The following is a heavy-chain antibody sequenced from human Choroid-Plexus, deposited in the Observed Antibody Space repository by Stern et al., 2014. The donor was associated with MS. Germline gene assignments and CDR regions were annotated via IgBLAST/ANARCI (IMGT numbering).Heavy chain of an antibody. CDR1: GYSFTTYW. CDR2: LYPSDSYT. V-gene: IGHV5-51*01. Sequence: EVELVESGAEVKKPGESLKISCKGSGYSFTTYWGAWVRKMHGKGPAWMCILYPSDSYTRYRPSFQGQVTIAVDKSIRPACLQWSGLKASDTAMYYGAMLRLLTYGLYSWGQGTLVTVSS. J-gene: IGHJ4*02. D-gene: IGHD3-16*01. CDR3: AMLRLLTYGLYS.